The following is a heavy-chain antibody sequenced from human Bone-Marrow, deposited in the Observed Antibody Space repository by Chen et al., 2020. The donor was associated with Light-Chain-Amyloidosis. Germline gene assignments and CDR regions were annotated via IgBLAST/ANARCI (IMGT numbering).Heavy chain of an antibody. D-gene: IGHD2-21*02. Sequence: QVQLVQSGAEVKKPGSSVKVSCKAPVGTFSSDAIRWVRQAPGQGLEWMGGIIPIYGTTNYAQKFQGRVTMTADESTNTAYMELSNLRSEDSAVYYCARVSGGDYGPHFFYSFGLDVWGLGTTVTVSS. CDR3: ARVSGGDYGPHFFYSFGLDV. J-gene: IGHJ6*02. CDR1: VGTFSSDA. V-gene: IGHV1-69*01. CDR2: IIPIYGTT.